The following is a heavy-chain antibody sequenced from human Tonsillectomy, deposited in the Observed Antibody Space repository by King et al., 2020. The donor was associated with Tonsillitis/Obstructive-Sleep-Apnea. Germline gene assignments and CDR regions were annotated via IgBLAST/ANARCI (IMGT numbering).Heavy chain of an antibody. CDR1: GFTFSNYA. CDR2: ISYDGNNK. CDR3: AGEGPAGYFDY. Sequence: VQLVESGGGVVQPGRSLRLSCAASGFTFSNYAMHWVRQAPGKGLEWVAVISYDGNNKYYADSVKGRFTISRDNSKNTLYLQMNSLRAEDTAVYYCAGEGPAGYFDYWGQGTLVTVSS. J-gene: IGHJ4*02. V-gene: IGHV3-30*01.